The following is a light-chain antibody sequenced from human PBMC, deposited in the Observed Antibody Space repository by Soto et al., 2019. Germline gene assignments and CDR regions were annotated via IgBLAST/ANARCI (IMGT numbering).Light chain of an antibody. CDR3: AAWDDSLKGYV. Sequence: QSVLTQPPSASGTPGQRVTISCSGSSSNIGSNTVNWYQQLPGTAPKLLIYTNNLRPSGVPDRFSGSKSGTSASLAISGLQSEDEADYYCAAWDDSLKGYVFGTGTKLTVL. CDR2: TNN. V-gene: IGLV1-44*01. J-gene: IGLJ1*01. CDR1: SSNIGSNT.